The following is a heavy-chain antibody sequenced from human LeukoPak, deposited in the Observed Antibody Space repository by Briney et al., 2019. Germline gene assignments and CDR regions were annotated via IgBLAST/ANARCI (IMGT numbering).Heavy chain of an antibody. CDR2: ISAYNGNT. D-gene: IGHD1-20*01. CDR1: GYTFTSYG. V-gene: IGHV1-18*01. CDR3: ARDLSRITGTNWFDP. J-gene: IGHJ5*02. Sequence: ASVKVSCKASGYTFTSYGISWVRQAPGQGLEWMGWISAYNGNTNYAQKLQGRVTMTTDTSTSTACMELRSLRSDDTAVYYCARDLSRITGTNWFDPWGQGTLVTVSS.